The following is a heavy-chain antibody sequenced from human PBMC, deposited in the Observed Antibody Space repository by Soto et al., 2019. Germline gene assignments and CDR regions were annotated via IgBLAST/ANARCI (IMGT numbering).Heavy chain of an antibody. J-gene: IGHJ4*02. Sequence: QLQLQESGSGLVKPSQTLSLTCAVSGGSISSDGYSWTWIRQPPGKGLEWIGYIYHSGSTYYNPSLTSLVTVSIDRSKSQFPLKLSSAAAAATAAYYCARENHAAAGSCDYWGQGTLVTVSS. CDR1: GGSISSDGYS. CDR2: IYHSGST. V-gene: IGHV4-30-2*01. D-gene: IGHD6-19*01. CDR3: ARENHAAAGSCDY.